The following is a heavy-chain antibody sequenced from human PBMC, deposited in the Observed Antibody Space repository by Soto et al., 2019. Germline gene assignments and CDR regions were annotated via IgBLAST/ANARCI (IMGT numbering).Heavy chain of an antibody. D-gene: IGHD1-7*01. CDR3: ARANDRHQLGGNCSYGIDV. J-gene: IGHJ6*02. CDR2: IIPIFPTP. V-gene: IGHV1-69*12. Sequence: QVQLVQSGAEVKKPGSSVTVSCKASGGTFGNSAISWVRQAPGQGLEWMGGIIPIFPTPDYAKKFQGRVTLTADESTGKAYMGLTSLTSEDPGVYYCARANDRHQLGGNCSYGIDVWGQGTTVTVSS. CDR1: GGTFGNSA.